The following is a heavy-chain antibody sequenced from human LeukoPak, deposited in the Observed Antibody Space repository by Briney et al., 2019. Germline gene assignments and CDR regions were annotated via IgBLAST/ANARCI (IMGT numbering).Heavy chain of an antibody. Sequence: ASVKVSCKASGYTFTSYAMHWVRQAPGQRLEWMGWINAGNGNTKYSQKFQGRVTITRDTSASTAYMELSSLRSEDTAVYYCARASPGIAAALAHWGQGTLVTVSS. D-gene: IGHD6-13*01. CDR2: INAGNGNT. CDR3: ARASPGIAAALAH. J-gene: IGHJ1*01. CDR1: GYTFTSYA. V-gene: IGHV1-3*01.